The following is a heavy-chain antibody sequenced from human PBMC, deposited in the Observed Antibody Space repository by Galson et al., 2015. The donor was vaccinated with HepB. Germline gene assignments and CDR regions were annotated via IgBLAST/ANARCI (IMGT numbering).Heavy chain of an antibody. CDR3: VRYCTKTSCPKAGAFDF. Sequence: SLRLSCAVSGLSVFDNYMTWVRQAPGKGLEWVSRVYGGDTPSYADSVRGRFTISPDHSKKTLSLPINSLRVDDTAVYYCVRYCTKTSCPKAGAFDFWGQGTMVTVSS. V-gene: IGHV3-53*01. CDR1: GLSVFDNY. CDR2: VYGGDTP. J-gene: IGHJ3*01. D-gene: IGHD2-8*01.